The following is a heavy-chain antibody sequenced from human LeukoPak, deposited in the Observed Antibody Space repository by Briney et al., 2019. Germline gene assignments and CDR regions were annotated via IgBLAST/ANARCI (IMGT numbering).Heavy chain of an antibody. D-gene: IGHD6-6*01. J-gene: IGHJ4*02. CDR3: AGAREFSSSSGRAYYFDF. V-gene: IGHV4-59*01. Sequence: SETLSLTCTVSGGSICDYYRGWIRQPPGKGLEWIGYFYNSGSSTYNPSLKSRVTMSVDTSKEQFSLKVNSVTAADTAVYYCAGAREFSSSSGRAYYFDFWGQGTLVTVSS. CDR1: GGSICDYY. CDR2: FYNSGSS.